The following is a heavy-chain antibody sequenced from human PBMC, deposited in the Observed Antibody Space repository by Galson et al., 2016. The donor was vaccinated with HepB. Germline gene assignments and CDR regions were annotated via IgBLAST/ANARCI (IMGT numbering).Heavy chain of an antibody. D-gene: IGHD1-26*01. Sequence: SLRLSCAASGFTFSRYAMTWVRQAPGKRLEWVPGLSGSGAHTYYAASVKGRFTISRDNSYNTLYLQMKSLSPDDTAVYYCAKAVGGSSVSLPDYWGQGALVTVSS. CDR3: AKAVGGSSVSLPDY. V-gene: IGHV3-23*01. CDR1: GFTFSRYA. CDR2: LSGSGAHT. J-gene: IGHJ4*02.